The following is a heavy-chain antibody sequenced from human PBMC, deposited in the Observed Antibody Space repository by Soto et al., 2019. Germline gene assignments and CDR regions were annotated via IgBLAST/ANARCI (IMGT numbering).Heavy chain of an antibody. V-gene: IGHV4-34*01. CDR3: ARSRRDGYRYYYYYYGMDV. Sequence: PSETLSLTCAVYGGSFSGYYWSWIRQPPGKGLEWIGEINHSGSTNYNPSLKSRVTISVDTSKNQFSLKLSSVTAADTAVYYCARSRRDGYRYYYYYYGMDVRGQRTTVTVSS. CDR1: GGSFSGYY. J-gene: IGHJ6*02. D-gene: IGHD5-12*01. CDR2: INHSGST.